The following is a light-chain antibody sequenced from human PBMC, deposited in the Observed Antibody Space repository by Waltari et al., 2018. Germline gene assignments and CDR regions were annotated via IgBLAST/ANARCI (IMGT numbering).Light chain of an antibody. V-gene: IGKV3-20*01. CDR3: QKYGSLPAT. CDR2: DAS. CDR1: QSVSRY. J-gene: IGKJ1*01. Sequence: EIVLTQSGTLSLSPGERATLSCRASQSVSRYLAWYQQKPGQAPRLLIYDASSRATGIPDRFSGSGSGTDFSLTISRLEPEDFAVYYCQKYGSLPATFGQGTKVGIK.